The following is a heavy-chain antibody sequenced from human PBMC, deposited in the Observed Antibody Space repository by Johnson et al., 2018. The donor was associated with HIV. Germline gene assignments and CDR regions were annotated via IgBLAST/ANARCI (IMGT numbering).Heavy chain of an antibody. D-gene: IGHD6-6*01. J-gene: IGHJ3*02. CDR1: GFTFSSYA. CDR2: ISSNGGST. V-gene: IGHV3-64*01. Sequence: VQLVESGGGVVQPGRSLRLSCAASGFTFSSYAMHWVRQAPGKGLEYVSAISSNGGSTYYANSVKGRFTISRDNSKNTLYLQMGSLRAEDMAVYYCAKVHSSSSNGFDIWGQGTMSPSPQ. CDR3: AKVHSSSSNGFDI.